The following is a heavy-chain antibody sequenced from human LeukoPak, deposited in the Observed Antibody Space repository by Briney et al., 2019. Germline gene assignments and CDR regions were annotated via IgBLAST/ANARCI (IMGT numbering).Heavy chain of an antibody. V-gene: IGHV1-2*02. J-gene: IGHJ4*02. CDR1: GYTFTGYF. D-gene: IGHD6-13*01. CDR3: ARAQSQTAPAGTFANS. Sequence: ASVKVSCKASGYTFTGYFLHWVRRAPGQGFEWMGWINPNSGGTYYTQRFQGRVTMTRDTSISTAYMELSSLRSDDTAVYYCARAQSQTAPAGTFANSWGQGTLVTVSS. CDR2: INPNSGGT.